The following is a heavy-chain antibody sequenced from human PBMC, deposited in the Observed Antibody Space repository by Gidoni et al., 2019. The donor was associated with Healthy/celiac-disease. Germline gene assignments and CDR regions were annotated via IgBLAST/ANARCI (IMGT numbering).Heavy chain of an antibody. V-gene: IGHV4-39*01. CDR2: IYYSGNT. Sequence: QLQLQESGPGLVKPSETLSLTCTVSGGSISSSSYFLGWIRQPPGKGLEGIGSIYYSGNTYYNPALKSRVTISVDTSKNQFSLKLSSVTAADTAVYYCARGGWELLPRIYYYYYGMDVWGQGTTVTVSS. D-gene: IGHD1-26*01. CDR1: GGSISSSSYF. CDR3: ARGGWELLPRIYYYYYGMDV. J-gene: IGHJ6*02.